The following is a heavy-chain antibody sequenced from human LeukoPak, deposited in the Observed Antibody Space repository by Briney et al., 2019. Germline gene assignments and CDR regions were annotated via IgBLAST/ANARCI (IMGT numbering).Heavy chain of an antibody. J-gene: IGHJ6*02. D-gene: IGHD6-6*01. CDR3: ARQGPAARAYYYYGMDV. V-gene: IGHV4-34*01. Sequence: SEALSLTCAVYGGSFSGYYWSWIRQPPGKGLEWIGEINHSGSTNYNPSLKSRVTISVDTSKNQFSLKLSSVIAADTAVYYCARQGPAARAYYYYGMDVWGQGTTVTVSS. CDR1: GGSFSGYY. CDR2: INHSGST.